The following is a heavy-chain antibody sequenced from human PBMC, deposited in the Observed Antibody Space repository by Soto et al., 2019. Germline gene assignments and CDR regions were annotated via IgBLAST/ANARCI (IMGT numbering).Heavy chain of an antibody. V-gene: IGHV4-61*01. CDR2: IYYSGST. Sequence: SETLSLTCTVSGGSVSSGSYYWSWFRQPPGKGLEWIGYIYYSGSTNYNPSLKSRVTISVDTSKNQFSLKLSSVTAADTAVYYCARVRYGAFDYWGQGTLVTVSS. CDR3: ARVRYGAFDY. D-gene: IGHD3-9*01. CDR1: GGSVSSGSYY. J-gene: IGHJ4*02.